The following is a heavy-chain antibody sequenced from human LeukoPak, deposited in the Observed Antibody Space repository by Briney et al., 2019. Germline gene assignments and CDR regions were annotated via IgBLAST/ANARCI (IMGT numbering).Heavy chain of an antibody. CDR3: AKSGCSSTSCYRGY. D-gene: IGHD2-2*02. J-gene: IGHJ4*02. Sequence: GGSLRLSCAASGFTFSDYFMSWIRQAPGKGLEWVSAISGSGGSTYYADSVKGRFTISRDNSKNTLYLQMNSLRAEDTAVYYCAKSGCSSTSCYRGYWGQGTLVTVSS. V-gene: IGHV3-23*01. CDR2: ISGSGGST. CDR1: GFTFSDYF.